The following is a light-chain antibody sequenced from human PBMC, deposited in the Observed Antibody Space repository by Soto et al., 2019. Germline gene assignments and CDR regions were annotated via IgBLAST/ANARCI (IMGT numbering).Light chain of an antibody. J-gene: IGKJ2*01. CDR2: GAS. V-gene: IGKV3-15*01. Sequence: EIVMTQSPATLSVSPGERATLSCSASQSVTSNLAWYQQKPGQAPRLLIYGASTRATGVPARFTGSGSGTEFTLTISSLQSEDFAVYYCQQYNNWPYTFGLGTKLDIK. CDR1: QSVTSN. CDR3: QQYNNWPYT.